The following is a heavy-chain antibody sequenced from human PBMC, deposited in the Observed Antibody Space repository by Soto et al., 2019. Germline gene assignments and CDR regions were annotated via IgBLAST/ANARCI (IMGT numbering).Heavy chain of an antibody. D-gene: IGHD3-10*01. CDR2: INYSGST. V-gene: IGHV4-59*01. Sequence: SETLSLTCTVSGGSISTYYWSWIRQPPGKGLEWIGDINYSGSTRYNPSLKSRVTISIDTSKNQFSLKLSSVTAADTAVYYCAREGGFGDPRYGMDVWGQGTTVTVS. CDR1: GGSISTYY. J-gene: IGHJ6*02. CDR3: AREGGFGDPRYGMDV.